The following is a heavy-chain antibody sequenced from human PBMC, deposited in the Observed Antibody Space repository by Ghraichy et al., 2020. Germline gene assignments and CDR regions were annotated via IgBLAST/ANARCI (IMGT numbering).Heavy chain of an antibody. J-gene: IGHJ3*02. Sequence: SETLSLTCSTSGGSISTYYWSWIRQPPGKGLEWVGYIYYSGNTNYNPSLKSRVTISVDTSKNQFSLKLSSLTAADTAVYYCARVGLAGAFDIWGQGTTVTVSS. V-gene: IGHV4-59*01. CDR1: GGSISTYY. D-gene: IGHD3-16*01. CDR2: IYYSGNT. CDR3: ARVGLAGAFDI.